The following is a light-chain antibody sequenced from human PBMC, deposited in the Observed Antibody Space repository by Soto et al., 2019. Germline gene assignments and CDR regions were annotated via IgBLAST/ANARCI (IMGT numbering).Light chain of an antibody. CDR3: CSYAGSNNLVV. V-gene: IGLV2-11*01. J-gene: IGLJ2*01. Sequence: QSALTQSRSVSGSPGQSVTISCTGTSSDVGGYNFVSWYQQYPGKAPKLIIYDVTKRPSGVPDRFSGSKSGNTASLTISGLQTDDEADYYCCSYAGSNNLVVFGGGTKLTVL. CDR2: DVT. CDR1: SSDVGGYNF.